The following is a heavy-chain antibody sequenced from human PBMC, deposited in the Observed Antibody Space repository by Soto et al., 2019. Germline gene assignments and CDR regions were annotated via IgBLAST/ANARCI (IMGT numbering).Heavy chain of an antibody. J-gene: IGHJ4*02. V-gene: IGHV1-69*01. CDR3: ARTGYSYGKLNHVDY. CDR2: IIPIFGTA. CDR1: GGTFSSYA. D-gene: IGHD5-18*01. Sequence: QVQLVKSGAEVKKPGSSVKVSCKASGGTFSSYAISWVRQAPGQGLEWMGGIIPIFGTANYAQKFQGRVTITADESTSTAYMELSSLRSDDTAVYYCARTGYSYGKLNHVDYWCQGTLVTVSS.